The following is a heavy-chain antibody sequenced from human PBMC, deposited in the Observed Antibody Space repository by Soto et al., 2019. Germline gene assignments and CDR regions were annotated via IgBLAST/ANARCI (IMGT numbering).Heavy chain of an antibody. CDR3: ARDRQRYHFYGMDV. CDR2: VSFDGGNK. Sequence: PGGSLRLSCAASGFTFSAYGMHWVRQAPGKGLEWVAVVSFDGGNKYYADSVKGRFTISRDNSKNTVYLQINSLRPGDAAVYYCARDRQRYHFYGMDVWGQGTTVTVS. J-gene: IGHJ6*02. CDR1: GFTFSAYG. V-gene: IGHV3-30-3*01.